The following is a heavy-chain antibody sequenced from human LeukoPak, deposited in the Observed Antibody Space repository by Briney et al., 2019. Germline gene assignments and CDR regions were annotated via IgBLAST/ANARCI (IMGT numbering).Heavy chain of an antibody. V-gene: IGHV3-30*18. J-gene: IGHJ6*02. CDR2: ISYDGSNK. CDR1: GFTFSSYG. CDR3: AKARPAIAARVGYYYYGMDV. D-gene: IGHD6-6*01. Sequence: PGGSLRLSCAASGFTFSSYGMHWVRQAPGKGLEWGAVISYDGSNKYYGDSVKGRFTISRDNSKDTLYLQMNSLRAEDTAVYYCAKARPAIAARVGYYYYGMDVWGQGTTVTVSS.